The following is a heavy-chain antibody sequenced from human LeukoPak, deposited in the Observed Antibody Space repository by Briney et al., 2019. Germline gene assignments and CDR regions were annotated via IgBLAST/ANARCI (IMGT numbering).Heavy chain of an antibody. CDR2: FDPEDGKT. J-gene: IGHJ4*02. CDR3: ATSIAPRVGWGFRPRASFDY. CDR1: GYTLTELS. V-gene: IGHV1-24*01. Sequence: ASVKVSCKVSGYTLTELSMHWVRQAPGKGLEWMGGFDPEDGKTIYAQKFQGRVTMTEDKSTDTAYIELSSLRSEDTAVYYCATSIAPRVGWGFRPRASFDYWGQGTLVTVSS. D-gene: IGHD3-10*01.